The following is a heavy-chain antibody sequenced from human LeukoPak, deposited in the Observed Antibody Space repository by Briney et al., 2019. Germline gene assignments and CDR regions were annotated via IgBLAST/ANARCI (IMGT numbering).Heavy chain of an antibody. J-gene: IGHJ4*02. Sequence: SGGSLRLSCAASGFTFSSYGMHWVRQAPGKGLEWVAFIRYDGSNKYYADSVKGRFTISRDNSKNTLYLQMNSLRAEDTAVYYCAKEGYCSSTSCYYFDYWGQGTLVTVSS. V-gene: IGHV3-30*02. CDR2: IRYDGSNK. CDR3: AKEGYCSSTSCYYFDY. CDR1: GFTFSSYG. D-gene: IGHD2-2*01.